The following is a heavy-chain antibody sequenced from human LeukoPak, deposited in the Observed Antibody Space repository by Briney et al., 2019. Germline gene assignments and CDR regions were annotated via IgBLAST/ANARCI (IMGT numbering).Heavy chain of an antibody. V-gene: IGHV3-21*01. Sequence: GSLRLSCAASGFTFSSYSMNWFRQAQGKGLEWVSSISISSSYIYYGDSVKGRFTISRDNAKNSLYRQMNSLRAEDTAVYYCARVVWGWDTAMPTPFDYWGQGTLVTVSS. CDR2: ISISSSYI. D-gene: IGHD5-18*01. J-gene: IGHJ4*02. CDR3: ARVVWGWDTAMPTPFDY. CDR1: GFTFSSYS.